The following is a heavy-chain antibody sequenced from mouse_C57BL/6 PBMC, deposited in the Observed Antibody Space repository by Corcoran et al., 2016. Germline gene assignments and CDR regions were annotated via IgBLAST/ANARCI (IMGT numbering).Heavy chain of an antibody. CDR3: ARYYGSSYVGYFDV. V-gene: IGHV1-26*01. CDR2: INPNNGGT. CDR1: GYTFTDYY. J-gene: IGHJ1*03. D-gene: IGHD1-1*01. Sequence: EVQLQQSGPELVNPGASVKISCKASGYTFTDYYMNWVKQSHGKGLEWIGDINPNNGGTSYNQKFKGKATLTVDKSSSTAYMELRRLTSEDSAVYYCARYYGSSYVGYFDVGGTGTTVTVSS.